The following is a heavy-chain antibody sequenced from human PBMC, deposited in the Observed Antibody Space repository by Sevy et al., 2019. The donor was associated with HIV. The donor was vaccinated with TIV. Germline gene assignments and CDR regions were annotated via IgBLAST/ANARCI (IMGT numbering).Heavy chain of an antibody. CDR1: GFRFSDYG. CDR2: IRFDGSMK. V-gene: IGHV3-30*02. Sequence: GGCLRLSCAASGFRFSDYGMHWVRQAPGKGLERVSLIRFDGSMKYIADSVKGRFTISRDKVKDTLYLQMNSLRPEDRAEYYCAKDHYDYRTGYHGYYGMDVWGQGTTVYVSS. CDR3: AKDHYDYRTGYHGYYGMDV. D-gene: IGHD3-3*01. J-gene: IGHJ6*02.